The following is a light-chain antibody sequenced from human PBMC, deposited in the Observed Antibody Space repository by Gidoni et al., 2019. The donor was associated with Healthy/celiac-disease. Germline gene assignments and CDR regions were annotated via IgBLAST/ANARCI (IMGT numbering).Light chain of an antibody. CDR3: QVWDSSSDHVV. CDR2: DDS. Sequence: SYVLTQPPQVSVAPGQPARITCGGNNMGSKRVHWYQQKPGQAPVLVVYDDSDRPSGIPERFSGSNSGNPATLTISRVEAEDEADYYCQVWDSSSDHVVFGGGTKLPVL. V-gene: IGLV3-21*02. CDR1: NMGSKR. J-gene: IGLJ2*01.